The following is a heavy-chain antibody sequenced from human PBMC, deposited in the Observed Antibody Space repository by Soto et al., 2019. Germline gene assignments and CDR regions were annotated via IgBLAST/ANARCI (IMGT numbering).Heavy chain of an antibody. CDR3: AQDHRHSDHDWA. J-gene: IGHJ5*02. D-gene: IGHD5-12*01. CDR2: ISTSGGST. V-gene: IGHV3-23*04. CDR1: GFTFSKYA. Sequence: EGQMVESGGDLVQPGGSLRLSCAASGFTFSKYALNWVRQAPGKGLEWVSGISTSGGSTYYADSVKGRFAISRDNSKNTLYLQMNSLRAEATAVYYCAQDHRHSDHDWAWGQGTLVTVSS.